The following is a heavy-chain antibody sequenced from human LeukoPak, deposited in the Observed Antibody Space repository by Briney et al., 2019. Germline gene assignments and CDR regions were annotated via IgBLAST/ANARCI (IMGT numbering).Heavy chain of an antibody. Sequence: PGGSLRLSCAASGFTFSSYWMSWVRQAPGKGLEWVANINQDGSEKYYVDSVKGRFTISRDNAKNSLYLQMNSLRAEDTAVFYCARGWGNWPSSGVFDYWGQGTLVTVSS. CDR1: GFTFSSYW. CDR2: INQDGSEK. D-gene: IGHD1-20*01. J-gene: IGHJ4*02. V-gene: IGHV3-7*01. CDR3: ARGWGNWPSSGVFDY.